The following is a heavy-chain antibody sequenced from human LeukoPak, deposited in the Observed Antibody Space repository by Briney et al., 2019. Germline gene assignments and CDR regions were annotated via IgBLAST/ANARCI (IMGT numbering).Heavy chain of an antibody. CDR3: AKDRSCTNGVCHGDFDY. Sequence: SGGSLRLPCAASGFPFSSYWMHWVRQAPGKGLEWVSTISGSGGSTYYADSVKGRFTISRDNSKNTVYLQMNSLRAEDTAVYYCAKDRSCTNGVCHGDFDYWGQGTLVTVSS. D-gene: IGHD2-8*01. V-gene: IGHV3-23*01. CDR1: GFPFSSYW. CDR2: ISGSGGST. J-gene: IGHJ4*02.